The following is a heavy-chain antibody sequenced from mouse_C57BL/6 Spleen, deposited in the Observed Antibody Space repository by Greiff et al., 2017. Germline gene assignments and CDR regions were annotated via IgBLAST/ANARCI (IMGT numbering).Heavy chain of an antibody. D-gene: IGHD1-1*01. CDR1: GFTFSSYA. V-gene: IGHV5-9-1*02. Sequence: EVQLVESGEGLVKPGGSLKLSCAASGFTFSSYAMSWVRQTPEKRLEWVAYISSGGDYIYYADTVKGRFTISRDNARNTLYLQMSSLKSEDTAMYYCTRGPYYGSSLDYWGQGTTLTVSS. J-gene: IGHJ2*01. CDR2: ISSGGDYI. CDR3: TRGPYYGSSLDY.